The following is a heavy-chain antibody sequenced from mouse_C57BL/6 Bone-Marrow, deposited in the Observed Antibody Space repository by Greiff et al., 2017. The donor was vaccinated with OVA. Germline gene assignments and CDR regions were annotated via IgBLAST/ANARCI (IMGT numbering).Heavy chain of an antibody. CDR2: IDPSDSYT. J-gene: IGHJ2*01. Sequence: QVQLQQSGAELVKPGASVKLSCKASGYTFTSYWMQWVKQRPGQGLEWIGEIDPSDSYTNYNQKFKGKATLTVDTSSSTAYMQLSSLTSEDSAVYYCARDGGNYPFDYWGQGTTLTVSS. CDR3: ARDGGNYPFDY. CDR1: GYTFTSYW. V-gene: IGHV1-50*01. D-gene: IGHD2-1*01.